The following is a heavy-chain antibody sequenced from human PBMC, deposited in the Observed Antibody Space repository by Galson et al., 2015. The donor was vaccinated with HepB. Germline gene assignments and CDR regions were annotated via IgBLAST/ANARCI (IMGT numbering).Heavy chain of an antibody. D-gene: IGHD1-14*01. J-gene: IGHJ4*02. CDR3: AKNDSYRGFDY. Sequence: SLRLSCAVSGFRFSDSAMSWVRQAPGKGLECVSAISSSGYSTYYLDSVKGRFTISRDDSKDTLYLQTTSLEDEDTAVYYCAKNDSYRGFDYWGQGTLVTVSA. CDR2: ISSSGYST. CDR1: GFRFSDSA. V-gene: IGHV3-23*01.